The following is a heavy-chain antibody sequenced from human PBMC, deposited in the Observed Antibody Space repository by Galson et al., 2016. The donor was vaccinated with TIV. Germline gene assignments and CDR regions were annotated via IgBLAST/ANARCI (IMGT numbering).Heavy chain of an antibody. J-gene: IGHJ6*02. V-gene: IGHV1-69*02. CDR2: IVPILGVT. CDR3: HVVITSGDSCGLDV. Sequence: SVKVSCKASGGTFHRYTISWVRQAPGQGLEWMGRIVPILGVTNYAEKFQGRVTITADRSTSTAYMELSSLRSEDTAVYYSHVVITSGDSCGLDVWGQGTTVTVSS. CDR1: GGTFHRYT. D-gene: IGHD3-22*01.